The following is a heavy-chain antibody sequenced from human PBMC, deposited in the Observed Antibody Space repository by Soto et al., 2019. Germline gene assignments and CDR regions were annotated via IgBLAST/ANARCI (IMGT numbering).Heavy chain of an antibody. CDR2: IRSEAHSYAA. CDR3: TRYDTFDY. CDR1: GFAFSASA. Sequence: PGESLKISCAASGFAFSASAIHWVRQASGKGLEWVGRIRSEAHSYAAAYAASVKGRFTISRDDSKKTAYLQLNSLKTGDTAVYYCTRYDTFDYWGQGTLVTVSS. V-gene: IGHV3-73*01. D-gene: IGHD3-9*01. J-gene: IGHJ4*02.